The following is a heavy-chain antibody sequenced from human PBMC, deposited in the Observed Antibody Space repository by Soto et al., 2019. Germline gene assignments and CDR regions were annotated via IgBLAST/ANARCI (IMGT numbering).Heavy chain of an antibody. Sequence: EVQLLESGGGLVQPGGSLRLSCAASGFTFRYYTMSWVRQAPGKGLEWVSAISSSGDIIYYADSVKGRFTISRDNSKNTLYLQMNRLSADDTAVNYCADPVPAATHYDYYDMDVLGQGTTVTDSS. CDR1: GFTFRYYT. V-gene: IGHV3-23*01. J-gene: IGHJ6*02. CDR3: ADPVPAATHYDYYDMDV. D-gene: IGHD2-2*01. CDR2: ISSSGDII.